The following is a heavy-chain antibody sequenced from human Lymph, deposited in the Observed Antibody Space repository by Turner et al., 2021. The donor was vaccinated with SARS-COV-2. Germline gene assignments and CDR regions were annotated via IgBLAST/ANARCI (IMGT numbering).Heavy chain of an antibody. J-gene: IGHJ4*02. CDR1: GFTFSNYA. CDR2: ISGSGART. Sequence: EVQLLESGGDLVQPGGSLRLSCSASGFTFSNYAMSWVRQAPGKGLEWVSDISGSGARTYYAESVKGRFTISRDNSKNTLFLQMNSLRADDTAIYYCAKSPLGEDYFDYWGQGTLVTVSS. V-gene: IGHV3-23*01. CDR3: AKSPLGEDYFDY. D-gene: IGHD3-16*01.